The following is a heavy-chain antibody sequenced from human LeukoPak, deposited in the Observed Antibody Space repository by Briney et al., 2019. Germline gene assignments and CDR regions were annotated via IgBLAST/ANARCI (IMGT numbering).Heavy chain of an antibody. CDR1: GGSFSGYY. Sequence: PSETLSLTCAVYGGSFSGYYWSWIRQHPGKGLEWIGYIYYSGSTYYNPSLKSRVTISVDTSKNQFSLKLSSVTAADTAVYYCARALGYCSSTSCYPYYYYYGMDVWGQGTTVTVSS. CDR2: IYYSGST. J-gene: IGHJ6*02. D-gene: IGHD2-2*01. CDR3: ARALGYCSSTSCYPYYYYYGMDV. V-gene: IGHV4-31*11.